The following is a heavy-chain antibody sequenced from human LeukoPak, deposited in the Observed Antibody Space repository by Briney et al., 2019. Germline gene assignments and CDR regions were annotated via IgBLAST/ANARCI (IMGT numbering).Heavy chain of an antibody. Sequence: PGGSLRLSCAASGFTFSNAWMSWVRQAPGKGLEWVGRIKSKTDGGTTDYAAPVKGRFTISRDDSKNTLYLQMNSLKTEDTAVYYCTTGVKAGHDFDDWGQGTLVTVSS. CDR2: IKSKTDGGTT. V-gene: IGHV3-15*01. CDR1: GFTFSNAW. CDR3: TTGVKAGHDFDD. D-gene: IGHD3-16*02. J-gene: IGHJ4*02.